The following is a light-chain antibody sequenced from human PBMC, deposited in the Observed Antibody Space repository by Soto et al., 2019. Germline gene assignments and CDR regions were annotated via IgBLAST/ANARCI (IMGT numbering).Light chain of an antibody. Sequence: DIEMTQSPSSLSASVGDRVTITCRASQSISSYLNWYQQKPGNAPNLLIYAASTLQSGVPSRFSAYGSETEFTLNISNLQAEDFATYYCQQSYTTPRTFGQGTKVEVK. CDR1: QSISSY. V-gene: IGKV1-39*01. CDR3: QQSYTTPRT. J-gene: IGKJ1*01. CDR2: AAS.